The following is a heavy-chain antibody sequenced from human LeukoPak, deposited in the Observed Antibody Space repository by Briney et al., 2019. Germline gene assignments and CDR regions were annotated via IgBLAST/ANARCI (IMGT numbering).Heavy chain of an antibody. J-gene: IGHJ4*02. CDR1: GFTFSSYG. V-gene: IGHV3-30*18. D-gene: IGHD3-16*02. CDR2: ISYDGSNK. Sequence: QPGRSLRLSCAASGFTFSSYGMHWVRQAPGKGLEWVAVISYDGSNKYYADSVKGRFTISRDNSKNTLYLQMNSLRAEDTAVYYCAKSSESYQGGLSFLLLGTFDYWGQGTLVTVSS. CDR3: AKSSESYQGGLSFLLLGTFDY.